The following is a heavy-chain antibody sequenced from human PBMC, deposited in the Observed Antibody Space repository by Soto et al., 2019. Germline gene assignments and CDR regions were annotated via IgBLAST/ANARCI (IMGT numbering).Heavy chain of an antibody. CDR3: ASVYAPSVYYYYMDV. D-gene: IGHD2-8*01. V-gene: IGHV4-34*01. CDR1: GGSFSGYY. J-gene: IGHJ6*03. CDR2: INHSGST. Sequence: SETLSLTCAVYGGSFSGYYWSWIRQPPGKGLEWIGEINHSGSTNYNPSLKSRVTISVDTSKNQFSLKLSSVTAADTAVYYCASVYAPSVYYYYMDVWGKGTTVTVSS.